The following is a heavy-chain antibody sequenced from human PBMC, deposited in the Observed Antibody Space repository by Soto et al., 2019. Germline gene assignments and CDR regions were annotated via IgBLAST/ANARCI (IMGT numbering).Heavy chain of an antibody. CDR2: INHSGST. CDR1: GGSFSGYY. J-gene: IGHJ6*02. CDR3: AREGITIFGVVRSYYYYGMDV. D-gene: IGHD3-3*01. V-gene: IGHV4-34*01. Sequence: SETLSLTCAVYGGSFSGYYWSWIRQPPGKGLEWIGEINHSGSTNYNPSLKGRVTISVDTSKNQFSLKLSSVTAADTAVYYCAREGITIFGVVRSYYYYGMDVWGQGTTVTVSS.